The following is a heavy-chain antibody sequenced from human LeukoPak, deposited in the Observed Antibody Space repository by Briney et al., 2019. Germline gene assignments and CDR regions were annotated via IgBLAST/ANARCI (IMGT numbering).Heavy chain of an antibody. CDR1: GFAFNTYA. CDR3: ARDRGWRSGGYYLYYFDF. CDR2: ISPASNTI. Sequence: PGGSLRLSCITSGFAFNTYAMHWVRQAPGKGLEWISYISPASNTIYYADSVKGRFTISRDNAKNSLYLQMNSLRAEDTAVYFCARDRGWRSGGYYLYYFDFWGQGTLVTVSS. D-gene: IGHD3-22*01. J-gene: IGHJ4*02. V-gene: IGHV3-48*04.